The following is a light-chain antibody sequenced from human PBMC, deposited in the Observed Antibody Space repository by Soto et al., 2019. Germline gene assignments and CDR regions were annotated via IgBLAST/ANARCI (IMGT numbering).Light chain of an antibody. V-gene: IGLV1-44*01. CDR1: SSNIGSNT. J-gene: IGLJ2*01. CDR3: AAWDDSLNVVV. Sequence: QSVLTQPPSASGTPGQRVTIFCSGDSSNIGSNTVNWYQQLPGTAPKLLIYTNNQRPSGVPDRFSGSKSGTSASLAISGLQSEDEADYSCAAWDDSLNVVVFGGGTQLTVL. CDR2: TNN.